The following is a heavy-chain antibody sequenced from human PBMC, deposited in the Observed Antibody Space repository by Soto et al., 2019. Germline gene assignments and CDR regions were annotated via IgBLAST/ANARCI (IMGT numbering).Heavy chain of an antibody. CDR3: AKRWELLG. CDR2: IKSKTDGGTA. V-gene: IGHV3-15*01. Sequence: PVGSLRLSCAASGFTFSNAWMSWVRQAPGKGLEWIGLIKSKTDGGTADYAAPVKGRFTISRDDSKNTLYLQMNSVKTEDTAVYYCAKRWELLGGGEGTLVTVSS. CDR1: GFTFSNAW. J-gene: IGHJ4*02. D-gene: IGHD2-15*01.